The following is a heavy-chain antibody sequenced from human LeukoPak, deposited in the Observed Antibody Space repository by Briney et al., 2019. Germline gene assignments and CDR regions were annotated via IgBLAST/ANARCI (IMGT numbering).Heavy chain of an antibody. CDR1: GFTFSDTW. Sequence: GGSLRLSCAASGFTFSDTWMHWVRQAPGKGLVWVSRIRSDGSDTRYAESVKGRFTISRDNAMNTLYLQMNSLRAEDSALYYCTRDMQGSRLYLVGSQNDWGQGTLVTVSS. D-gene: IGHD1-26*01. CDR3: TRDMQGSRLYLVGSQND. CDR2: IRSDGSDT. J-gene: IGHJ4*02. V-gene: IGHV3-74*01.